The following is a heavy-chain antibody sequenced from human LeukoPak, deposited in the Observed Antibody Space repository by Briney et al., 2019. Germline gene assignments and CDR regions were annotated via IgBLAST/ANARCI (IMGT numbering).Heavy chain of an antibody. CDR2: ISTYTGNT. J-gene: IGHJ5*02. Sequence: ASVKVSCKASGYPFTNYGISWVRQAPGQGLEWMGWISTYTGNTKYAQRFQGRVIMTTDTSTSTAYMELRSLRSEDTAVYYCASHYYDTYWFDPWGQGTLVTVSS. CDR3: ASHYYDTYWFDP. D-gene: IGHD3-16*01. CDR1: GYPFTNYG. V-gene: IGHV1-18*01.